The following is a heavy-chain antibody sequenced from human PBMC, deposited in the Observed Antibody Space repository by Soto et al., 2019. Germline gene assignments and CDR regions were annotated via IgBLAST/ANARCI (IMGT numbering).Heavy chain of an antibody. CDR1: GYTFTSYA. V-gene: IGHV1-3*01. D-gene: IGHD2-21*01. J-gene: IGHJ4*02. CDR2: INAGNGNT. CDR3: ARDPAGYCGGDCYPYYFAY. Sequence: ASVKVSCKASGYTFTSYAMHWVRQAPGQRLEWMGWINAGNGNTKYSQKFQGRVTITRDTSASTAYMELSSLRSEDTAVYYCARDPAGYCGGDCYPYYFAYWGQGTLVTVSS.